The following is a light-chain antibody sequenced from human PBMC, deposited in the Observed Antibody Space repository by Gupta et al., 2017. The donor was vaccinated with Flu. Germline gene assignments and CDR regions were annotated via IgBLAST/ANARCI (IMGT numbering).Light chain of an antibody. J-gene: IGKJ3*01. CDR2: AAS. CDR1: EDIGNY. CDR3: QKDDGAPRT. Sequence: DIQMTQSPSSLSVSVGDRVTLTCRASEDIGNYLAWYQQKPGQVPKLLIYAASTLQSGVPSRFSGSRSGTDFTLTISSLQPEDVATYYCQKDDGAPRTFGHGTKVDIK. V-gene: IGKV1-27*01.